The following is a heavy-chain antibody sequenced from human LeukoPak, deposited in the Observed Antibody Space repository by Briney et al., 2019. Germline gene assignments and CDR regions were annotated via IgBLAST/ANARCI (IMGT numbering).Heavy chain of an antibody. CDR3: ARVTDPSRAFDI. CDR2: IYSGGST. Sequence: GGSLRLSCAASGFTVSSNYMSWVRQAPGKGLEWVSVIYSGGSTYYADSVKGRFTISRDNSKNTLYLQMSSLRAEDTAVYYCARVTDPSRAFDIWGQGTMVTVSS. V-gene: IGHV3-53*01. CDR1: GFTVSSNY. J-gene: IGHJ3*02.